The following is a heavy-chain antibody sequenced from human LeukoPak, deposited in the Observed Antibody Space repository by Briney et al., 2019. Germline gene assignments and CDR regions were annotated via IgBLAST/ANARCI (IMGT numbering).Heavy chain of an antibody. V-gene: IGHV4-59*01. Sequence: SETLSLTCAVYGGSFSGYYWSWIRQPPGKGLEWIGYIYYSGSTNYNPSLKSRVTISVDTSKNQFSLKLSSVTAADTAVYYCARSQGDYWGQGTLVTVSS. CDR1: GGSFSGYY. CDR2: IYYSGST. CDR3: ARSQGDY. J-gene: IGHJ4*02.